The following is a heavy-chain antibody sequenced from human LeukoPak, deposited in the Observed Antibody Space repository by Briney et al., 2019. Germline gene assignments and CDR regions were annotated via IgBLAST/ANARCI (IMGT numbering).Heavy chain of an antibody. CDR3: ARSSLAVYFDY. CDR2: VFTRGTT. CDR1: GGSIGSGSYY. Sequence: PSETLSLTCTVSGGSIGSGSYYWNWIRQPAGKRLEWLGHVFTRGTTNYNASLEGRLTISLDTARNQFSLYLSSVTAADTAMYFCARSSLAVYFDYWGQGTLVTASS. D-gene: IGHD6-19*01. J-gene: IGHJ4*02. V-gene: IGHV4-61*09.